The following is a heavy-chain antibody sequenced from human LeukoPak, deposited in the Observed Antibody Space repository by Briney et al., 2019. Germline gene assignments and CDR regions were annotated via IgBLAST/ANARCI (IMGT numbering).Heavy chain of an antibody. CDR3: ASLGGFAI. CDR1: GDSISSGIYH. J-gene: IGHJ3*02. V-gene: IGHV4-61*02. CDR2: FYISGGT. Sequence: SETLSLTCTVSGDSISSGIYHWNWIRQPAGKGLEWIGRFYISGGTNYNPSLKSRVTISVDTSKNQFSLKLTSVTAADTAVYYCASLGGFAIWGQGTVVTVSS.